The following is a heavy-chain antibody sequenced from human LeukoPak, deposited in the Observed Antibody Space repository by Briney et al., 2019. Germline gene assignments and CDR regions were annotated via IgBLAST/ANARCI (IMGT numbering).Heavy chain of an antibody. V-gene: IGHV1-18*01. Sequence: ASVKVSCKASGYTFTSYDISWVRQAPGQGLEWMGWISANKGNTNYAQKVQGRVTMTTETSTSTAYMELRSLRSDDTAVYYCAREAITMVRGVKVTYYGMDVWGQGTTVTVSS. J-gene: IGHJ6*02. CDR2: ISANKGNT. CDR3: AREAITMVRGVKVTYYGMDV. CDR1: GYTFTSYD. D-gene: IGHD3-10*01.